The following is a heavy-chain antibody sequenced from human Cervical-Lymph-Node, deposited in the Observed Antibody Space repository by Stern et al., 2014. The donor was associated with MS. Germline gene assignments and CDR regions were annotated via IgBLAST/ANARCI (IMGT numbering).Heavy chain of an antibody. CDR3: AKHRGYGNDY. CDR2: ITTSGGST. J-gene: IGHJ4*02. CDR1: GFTFSNYA. Sequence: EVQLLESGGGLVQPGGSLRLSCAASGFTFSNYAMSWVRQAPGKGLEWVSSITTSGGSTYYADSVKGRFTISRDNSKNVLYLQMNSLRAEDTAVYYCAKHRGYGNDYWGQGTLATVSS. V-gene: IGHV3-23*01. D-gene: IGHD5-18*01.